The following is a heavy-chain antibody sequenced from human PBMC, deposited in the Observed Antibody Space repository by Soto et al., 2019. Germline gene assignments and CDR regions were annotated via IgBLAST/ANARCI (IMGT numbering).Heavy chain of an antibody. V-gene: IGHV4-39*07. CDR2: TYYNGNA. CDR3: TTDRLYRGSYETTDY. Sequence: SETLSLTCNVSGASLDRSNYYWDWIRQSPGKGLEWIGTTYYNGNAYYNPSLRSRVTMSVDTSKNQFSLKLMSVTAADTAVYYCTTDRLYRGSYETTDYWGQGTLVTVSS. J-gene: IGHJ4*02. D-gene: IGHD1-26*01. CDR1: GASLDRSNYY.